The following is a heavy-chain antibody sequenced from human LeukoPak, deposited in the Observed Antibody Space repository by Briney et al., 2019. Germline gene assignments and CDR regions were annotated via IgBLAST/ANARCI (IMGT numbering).Heavy chain of an antibody. CDR1: GYXFTSYW. CDR2: IYTGDSDT. CDR3: ARRSQSGIYVEY. D-gene: IGHD1-26*01. J-gene: IGHJ4*02. V-gene: IGHV5-51*01. Sequence: GESLKISCNGSGYXFTSYWICWVRQRPGKGLAWMGIIYTGDSDTRYSPSFQGQVTISADKSISTAYVQWSSLEASDTAMYYCARRSQSGIYVEYWGQGTLVTVSS.